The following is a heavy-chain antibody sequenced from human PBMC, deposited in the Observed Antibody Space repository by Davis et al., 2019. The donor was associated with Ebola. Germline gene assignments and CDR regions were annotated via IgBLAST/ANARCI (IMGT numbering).Heavy chain of an antibody. J-gene: IGHJ3*02. D-gene: IGHD2-2*01. CDR2: TYYRSKWYN. CDR1: GDSVPSNSAA. Sequence: SQTLSLTCAISGDSVPSNSAAWTWLRQSPSRGLEWLGRTYYRSKWYNDYAVSVKSRITINPDTSKNQFSLQLNSVTPEDTAVYYCARDHTPGTNAFDIWGQGTMVTVSS. V-gene: IGHV6-1*01. CDR3: ARDHTPGTNAFDI.